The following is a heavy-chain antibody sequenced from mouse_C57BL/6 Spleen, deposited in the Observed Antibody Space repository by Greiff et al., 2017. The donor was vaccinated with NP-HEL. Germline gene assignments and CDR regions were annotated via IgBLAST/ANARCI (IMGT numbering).Heavy chain of an antibody. Sequence: QVQLQQPGAELVRPGSSVKLSCKASGYTFTSYWMHWVKQRPIQGLEWIGNIDPSDSETHYNQKFKDKATLTVDKSSSTAYMQLSSLTSEDSAVCYCARGGSTMITTYFDYWGQGTTLTVSS. CDR1: GYTFTSYW. V-gene: IGHV1-52*01. CDR2: IDPSDSET. J-gene: IGHJ2*01. CDR3: ARGGSTMITTYFDY. D-gene: IGHD2-4*01.